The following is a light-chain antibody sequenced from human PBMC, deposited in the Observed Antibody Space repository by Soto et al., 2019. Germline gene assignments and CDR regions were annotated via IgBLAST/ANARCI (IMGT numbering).Light chain of an antibody. CDR1: QSVSSH. CDR3: QQRSKWPLT. CDR2: DAS. J-gene: IGKJ4*01. V-gene: IGKV3-11*01. Sequence: EGVLTQSPATLSLSPGERATLSCRASQSVSSHLAWYQQKPGQAPRLLIYDASNRATGIPARFSGSGSGTDFTLTISNLEPEDFAVYYCQQRSKWPLTLGGGTKVEI.